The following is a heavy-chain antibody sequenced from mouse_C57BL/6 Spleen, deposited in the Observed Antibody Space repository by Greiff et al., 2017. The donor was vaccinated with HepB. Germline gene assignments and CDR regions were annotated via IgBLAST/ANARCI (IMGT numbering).Heavy chain of an antibody. J-gene: IGHJ3*01. CDR3: ARGFITTVVATGGPFAY. Sequence: QVQLKQPGAELVKPGASVKLSCKASGYTFTSYWMHWVKQRPGQGLEWIGMIHPNSGSTNYNEKFKSKATLTVDKSSSTAYMQLSSLTSEDSAVYYCARGFITTVVATGGPFAYWGQGTLVTVSA. CDR1: GYTFTSYW. CDR2: IHPNSGST. D-gene: IGHD1-1*01. V-gene: IGHV1-64*01.